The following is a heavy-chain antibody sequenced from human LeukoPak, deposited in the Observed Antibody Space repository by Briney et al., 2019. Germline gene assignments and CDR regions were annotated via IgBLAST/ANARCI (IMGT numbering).Heavy chain of an antibody. CDR2: INHSGST. V-gene: IGHV4-34*01. CDR1: GVSFSGYY. CDR3: ARHVYYYDSSGYYYFFDY. D-gene: IGHD3-22*01. Sequence: PSETLSLTCAVYGVSFSGYYWSWIRQPPGKGLEWIGEINHSGSTSYNPSLKSRVTISVDTSKNQFSLKLSSVTAADTAVYYCARHVYYYDSSGYYYFFDYWGQGTLVTVSS. J-gene: IGHJ4*02.